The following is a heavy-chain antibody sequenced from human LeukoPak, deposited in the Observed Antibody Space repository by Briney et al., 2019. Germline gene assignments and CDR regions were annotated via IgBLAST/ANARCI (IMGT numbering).Heavy chain of an antibody. Sequence: SETLSLTCTDSGGSISSYYWSWIRQPPGKGLEWIGYIYYSGSAKYNPSLKSRVTISVDTSKNQFSLKLSSVTAADTAVYYCARSYGSGNYFDYWGQGTLVTVSS. CDR3: ARSYGSGNYFDY. CDR1: GGSISSYY. J-gene: IGHJ4*02. D-gene: IGHD3-10*01. V-gene: IGHV4-59*01. CDR2: IYYSGSA.